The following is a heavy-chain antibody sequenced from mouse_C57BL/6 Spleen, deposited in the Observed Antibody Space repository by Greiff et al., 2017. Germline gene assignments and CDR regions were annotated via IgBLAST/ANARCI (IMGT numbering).Heavy chain of an antibody. J-gene: IGHJ4*01. CDR3: ARGGSGLYYYYAMDY. Sequence: EVQLQQSGPELVKPGASVKISCKASGYSFTGYYMNWVKQSPEKSLEWIGAINPSTGGTTYNQKFKAKATLTVDKSSSTAYMQLKSLTSEDSAVYYCARGGSGLYYYYAMDYWGQGTSVTVSS. CDR2: INPSTGGT. D-gene: IGHD3-2*02. CDR1: GYSFTGYY. V-gene: IGHV1-42*01.